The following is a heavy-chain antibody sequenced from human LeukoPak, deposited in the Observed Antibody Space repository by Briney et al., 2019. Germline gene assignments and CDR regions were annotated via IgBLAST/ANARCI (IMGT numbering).Heavy chain of an antibody. CDR3: TRMTAGHDY. CDR2: INHSRSP. V-gene: IGHV4-34*01. Sequence: SDTLSLTCAVSGVSFDDYYWSGVRQTPGKGLEWIGEINHSRSPNDRPPLKGRVPLSIDTSRKQFSLNLRSVTVADTGIYYCTRMTAGHDYWGQGTLVTVSS. CDR1: GVSFDDYY. D-gene: IGHD2-21*02. J-gene: IGHJ4*02.